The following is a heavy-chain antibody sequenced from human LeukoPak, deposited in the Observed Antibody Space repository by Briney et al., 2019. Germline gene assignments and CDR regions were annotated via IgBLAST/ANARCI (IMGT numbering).Heavy chain of an antibody. Sequence: PSETLSLTCTVSGGPISSTTYYWDWIRQPPGKGLEWIGSIYYSGSTYYNPSLKSRVTISVDTSRNQFSLKLSSVTAADTAVYYCANNRGDYWGQGTLVTVSS. CDR2: IYYSGST. D-gene: IGHD1-14*01. CDR3: ANNRGDY. CDR1: GGPISSTTYY. J-gene: IGHJ4*02. V-gene: IGHV4-39*01.